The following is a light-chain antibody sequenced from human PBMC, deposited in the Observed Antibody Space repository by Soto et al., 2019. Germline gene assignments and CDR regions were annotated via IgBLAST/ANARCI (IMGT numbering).Light chain of an antibody. J-gene: IGKJ1*01. V-gene: IGKV1-5*03. CDR3: QQYHTYS. CDR2: K. Sequence: DIQMTQSPSTLSASVGDRVIITCRASQSISGWMAWYQQKPGKAPSLLIYKTLKSGVPSRFSGSGSGTEFTLTISSLQPEDFATYYYQQYHTYSFGQGTKVELK. CDR1: QSISGW.